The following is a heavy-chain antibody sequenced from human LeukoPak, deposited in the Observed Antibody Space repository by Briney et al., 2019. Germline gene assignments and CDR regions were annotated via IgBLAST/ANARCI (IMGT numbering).Heavy chain of an antibody. CDR2: INPGDSDT. V-gene: IGHV5-51*01. D-gene: IGHD2-15*01. J-gene: IGHJ6*02. CDR3: ARPLYSRTAYYHYGVDV. CDR1: GYSFTSSW. Sequence: GESLKISCQASGYSFTSSWIGWARQMPGKGLEWMAIINPGDSDTRYSPSFQGQVTISADKSLSTAYLQWNSLKASDTAMYYCARPLYSRTAYYHYGVDVWGQGTTVTVSS.